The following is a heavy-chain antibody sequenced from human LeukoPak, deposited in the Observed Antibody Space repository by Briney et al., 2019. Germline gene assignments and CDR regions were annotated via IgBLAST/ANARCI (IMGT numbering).Heavy chain of an antibody. CDR2: ISAYNGNT. CDR3: ALIGYCSSTSCYGSAFDI. D-gene: IGHD2-2*03. CDR1: GYTFTSYG. Sequence: ASVKVSCEASGYTFTSYGISWVRQAPGQGLEWMGWISAYNGNTNYAQKLQGRVTMTTDTSTSTAYMELRSLRSDDTAVYYCALIGYCSSTSCYGSAFDIWGQGTMVTVSS. J-gene: IGHJ3*02. V-gene: IGHV1-18*01.